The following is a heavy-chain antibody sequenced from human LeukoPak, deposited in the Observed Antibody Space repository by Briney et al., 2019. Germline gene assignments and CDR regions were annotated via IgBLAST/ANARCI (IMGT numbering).Heavy chain of an antibody. CDR1: GYSISSGYY. CDR2: IYHSGST. J-gene: IGHJ6*03. V-gene: IGHV4-38-2*02. D-gene: IGHD3-3*01. Sequence: SETLSLTCTVSGYSISSGYYWGWIRQPPGKGLEWIGSIYHSGSTYYNPSLKSRVTISVDTSKNQFSLRLSSVTAADTAVYYCRTMGYYYYMDVWGKGTTVTVSS. CDR3: RTMGYYYYMDV.